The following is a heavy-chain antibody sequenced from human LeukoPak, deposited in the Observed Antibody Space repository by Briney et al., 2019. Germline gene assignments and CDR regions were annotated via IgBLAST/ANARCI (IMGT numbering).Heavy chain of an antibody. V-gene: IGHV4-34*01. D-gene: IGHD6-13*01. Sequence: SETLSLTCAVYGGSFSGYYWSWIRQPPGKGLEWIGEINHSGSTNYNPSLKSRVTISVDTSKNQFSLKLSSVTAADTAVYYCARREESSSWYGWGAFDIWGQGTMVTVSS. CDR1: GGSFSGYY. CDR3: ARREESSSWYGWGAFDI. CDR2: INHSGST. J-gene: IGHJ3*02.